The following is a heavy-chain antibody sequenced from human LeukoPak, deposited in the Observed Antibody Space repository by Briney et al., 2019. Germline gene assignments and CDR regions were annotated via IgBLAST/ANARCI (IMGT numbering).Heavy chain of an antibody. CDR1: GGSISSGGYY. CDR2: IYYSGST. CDR3: AQIVGATWGAFDI. D-gene: IGHD1-26*01. V-gene: IGHV4-61*08. Sequence: SETLSLTCTVSGGSISSGGYYWSWIRQHPGKGLEWIGYIYYSGSTNYNPSLKSRVTISVDTSKNQFSLKLSSVTAADTAVYYCAQIVGATWGAFDIWGQGTMVTVSS. J-gene: IGHJ3*02.